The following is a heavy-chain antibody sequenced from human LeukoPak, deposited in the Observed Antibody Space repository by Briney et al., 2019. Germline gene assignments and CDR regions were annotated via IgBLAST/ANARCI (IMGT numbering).Heavy chain of an antibody. D-gene: IGHD4-11*01. Sequence: GGSLRLSCAASGFTFSSYAMSWVRQAPGKGLEWVSAISGSGGSTYYADSVKGRFTISRDNSKNTLYLQMNSLRAEDTAVYYCVKDIMETTVTTRAFDIWGQGTMVTVSS. V-gene: IGHV3-23*01. J-gene: IGHJ3*02. CDR1: GFTFSSYA. CDR2: ISGSGGST. CDR3: VKDIMETTVTTRAFDI.